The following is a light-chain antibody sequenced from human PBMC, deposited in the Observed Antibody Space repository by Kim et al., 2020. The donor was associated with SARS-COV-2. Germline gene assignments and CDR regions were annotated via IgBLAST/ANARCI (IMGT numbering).Light chain of an antibody. V-gene: IGKV3-20*01. J-gene: IGKJ4*01. CDR3: QQYGSSPT. Sequence: PGTLSLSPGGRANLSCRASQSVRSDSLAWYQQKPGQLPRLLIYDTSTRATGIPDRFSGSGSGTDFTLTISRLEPEDFAVYYCQQYGSSPTFGGGTKLEI. CDR2: DTS. CDR1: QSVRSDS.